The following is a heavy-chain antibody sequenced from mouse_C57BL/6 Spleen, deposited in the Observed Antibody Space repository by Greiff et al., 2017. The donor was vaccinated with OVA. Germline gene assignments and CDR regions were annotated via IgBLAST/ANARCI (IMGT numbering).Heavy chain of an antibody. Sequence: EVQLQQSGAELVKPGASVKLSCTASGFNIKDYYMHWVKQRTEQGLEWIGRIDPEDGETKSAPKFQGKATITADTSSNTAYLQLSSLTSEDTAVYYCAKDYSNGYFDVWGTGTTVTVSS. CDR3: AKDYSNGYFDV. J-gene: IGHJ1*03. D-gene: IGHD2-5*01. CDR2: IDPEDGET. CDR1: GFNIKDYY. V-gene: IGHV14-2*01.